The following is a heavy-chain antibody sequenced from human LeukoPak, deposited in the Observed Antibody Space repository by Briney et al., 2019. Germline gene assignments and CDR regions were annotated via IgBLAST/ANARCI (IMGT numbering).Heavy chain of an antibody. Sequence: GGSLRLSCAASGFTFSSYAMSWVRQAPGKGLEWVSDISGSGGSTYYADSVKGRFTISRHNSKNTLYLQMNSLRAEDTAVYYCARGVWFGESWGQGTLVTVSS. CDR1: GFTFSSYA. J-gene: IGHJ4*02. CDR3: ARGVWFGES. V-gene: IGHV3-23*01. CDR2: ISGSGGST. D-gene: IGHD3-10*01.